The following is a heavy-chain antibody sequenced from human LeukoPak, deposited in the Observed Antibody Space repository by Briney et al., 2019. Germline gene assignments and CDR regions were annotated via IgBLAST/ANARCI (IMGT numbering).Heavy chain of an antibody. CDR1: GGTFRSYA. CDR3: ARIERGVPAANYYYDGMDV. D-gene: IGHD2-2*01. CDR2: IISIFGIA. V-gene: IGHV1-69*04. Sequence: SVKVSCKASGGTFRSYAISWVRQAPGQGREWMGRIISIFGIANYAQKFQGRVTITADKSTSTAYMELSSLRAEDTAVYYCARIERGVPAANYYYDGMDVWGQGTTVTVSS. J-gene: IGHJ6*02.